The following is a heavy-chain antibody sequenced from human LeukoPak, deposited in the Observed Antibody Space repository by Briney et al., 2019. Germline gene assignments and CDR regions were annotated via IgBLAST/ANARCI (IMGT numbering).Heavy chain of an antibody. CDR1: GGTFSSYA. CDR2: IIPIFGTA. Sequence: GASVKVSCKASGGTFSSYAISWVRQAPGQGLEWMGGIIPIFGTANYAQKFQGRVTITTDESTSTAYMELSSLRSEDTAVYYCARGSITGSPEGYYYYYYMDVWGKGTTVTVSS. CDR3: ARGSITGSPEGYYYYYYMDV. J-gene: IGHJ6*03. D-gene: IGHD1-14*01. V-gene: IGHV1-69*05.